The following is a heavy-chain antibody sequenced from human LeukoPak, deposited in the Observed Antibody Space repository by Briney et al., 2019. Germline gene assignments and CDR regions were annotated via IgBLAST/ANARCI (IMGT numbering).Heavy chain of an antibody. Sequence: ASVKVSCKASGYTFTVYFIHWLRQAPGQGLEWMGWINPNSGGTNYAQKFQGRVTMTRDTSISTAYMELSRLRSDDTAVYYCARDGAPRITIFGVVMYYMDVWGKGTTVTVSS. CDR2: INPNSGGT. CDR1: GYTFTVYF. D-gene: IGHD3-3*01. V-gene: IGHV1-2*02. J-gene: IGHJ6*03. CDR3: ARDGAPRITIFGVVMYYMDV.